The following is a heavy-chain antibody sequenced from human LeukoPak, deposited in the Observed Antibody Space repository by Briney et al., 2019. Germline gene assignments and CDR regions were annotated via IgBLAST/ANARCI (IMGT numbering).Heavy chain of an antibody. CDR1: GFTFSSYE. D-gene: IGHD3-10*01. J-gene: IGHJ4*02. CDR3: ARARRGVMFYYFDY. V-gene: IGHV3-48*03. CDR2: ISSSGSTI. Sequence: PGGSLRLSCAASGFTFSSYEMNWVRQAPGKGLEWVSYISSSGSTIYYADSVKGRFTISRDNAKNSLYLQMNSLRAEDTAVYYRARARRGVMFYYFDYWGQGTLVTVSS.